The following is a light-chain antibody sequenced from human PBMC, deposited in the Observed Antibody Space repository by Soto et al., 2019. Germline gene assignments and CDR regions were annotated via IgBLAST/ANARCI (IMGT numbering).Light chain of an antibody. CDR2: GAS. CDR3: QQRSNWPPIT. Sequence: EIVMTQSPATLSVSPGARAPLSCRARQSISSNLAWYQQKPGQAPRLLTYGASTRATGIPARFSGSGSGTDFTLTISSLEPEDFAVYYCQQRSNWPPITFGQGTRLEIK. V-gene: IGKV3-15*01. J-gene: IGKJ5*01. CDR1: QSISSN.